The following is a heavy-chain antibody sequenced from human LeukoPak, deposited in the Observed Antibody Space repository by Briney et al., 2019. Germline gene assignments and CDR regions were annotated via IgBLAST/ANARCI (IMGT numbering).Heavy chain of an antibody. CDR2: IHYGGST. CDR1: RGSISSSSHY. Sequence: KPSENLSLTCTVSRGSISSSSHYWGWIRQPPGKGLEWIGNIHYGGSTNYNPSLKSRVTVSVDTSRNQFSLKLNSVTAADTAVYYCARSGFGSGTYAYYGMDVWGQGTTVTVSS. D-gene: IGHD3-10*01. J-gene: IGHJ6*02. V-gene: IGHV4-39*01. CDR3: ARSGFGSGTYAYYGMDV.